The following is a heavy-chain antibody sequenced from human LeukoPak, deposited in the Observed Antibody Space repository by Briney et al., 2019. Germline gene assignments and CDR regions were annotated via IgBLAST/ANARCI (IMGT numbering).Heavy chain of an antibody. CDR3: ARGGRYRVAFGI. J-gene: IGHJ3*02. Sequence: KASETLSLTCAVYGGSFSGYYWSWIRQPPGKGLEWIGEINHSGSTNYNPSLKSRVTISVDTSKNQFSLKLSSVTAADTAVYYCARGGRYRVAFGIWGQGTMVTVSS. CDR1: GGSFSGYY. D-gene: IGHD5-18*01. CDR2: INHSGST. V-gene: IGHV4-34*01.